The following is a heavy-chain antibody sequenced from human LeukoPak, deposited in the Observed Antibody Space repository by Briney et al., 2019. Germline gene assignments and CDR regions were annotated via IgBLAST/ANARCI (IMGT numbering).Heavy chain of an antibody. CDR3: ARDRSGSYSAFDY. CDR2: IIPIFGTA. CDR1: GGTFSSYA. J-gene: IGHJ4*02. Sequence: GASVKVSCKASGGTFSSYAISWVRQAPGQGLEWMGGIIPIFGTANYAQKFQGRVTITADKSTSTAYMELSSLRSEDTAVYYCARDRSGSYSAFDYWGQGTLVTVSS. D-gene: IGHD1-26*01. V-gene: IGHV1-69*06.